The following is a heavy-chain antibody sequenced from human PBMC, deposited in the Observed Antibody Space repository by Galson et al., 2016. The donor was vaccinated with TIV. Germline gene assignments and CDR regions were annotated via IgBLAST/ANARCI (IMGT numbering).Heavy chain of an antibody. D-gene: IGHD3-10*01. J-gene: IGHJ4*02. CDR2: MSYDGRDK. CDR1: GFTFSSYG. CDR3: ARVYISYFFDY. V-gene: IGHV3-30*04. Sequence: SLRLSCAASGFTFSSYGMHWVRPTPGKGLAWVAFMSYDGRDKNYADSVKGRFSISRDKSKNTLYLQMNSLRAEDTAVYYCARVYISYFFDYWGQGTLATVSS.